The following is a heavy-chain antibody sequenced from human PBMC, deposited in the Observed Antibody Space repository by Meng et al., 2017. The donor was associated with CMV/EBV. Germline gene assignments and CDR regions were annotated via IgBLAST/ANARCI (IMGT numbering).Heavy chain of an antibody. CDR2: IYYSGST. CDR3: ARDVCSGGSCYSDRVRNWFDP. CDR1: GGSVSSGSYY. D-gene: IGHD2-15*01. J-gene: IGHJ5*02. V-gene: IGHV4-61*01. Sequence: SETLSLTCTVSGGSVSSGSYYWSWIRQPPGKGLEWIGYIYYSGSTNYSPSLTSRVTISVDTSKNQFSLKLSSVTAADTAVYYCARDVCSGGSCYSDRVRNWFDPWGQGTLVTVSS.